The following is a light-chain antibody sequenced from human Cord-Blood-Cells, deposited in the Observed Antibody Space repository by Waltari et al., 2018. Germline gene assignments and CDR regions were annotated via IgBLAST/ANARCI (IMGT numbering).Light chain of an antibody. CDR3: QQYYSYPLT. V-gene: IGKV1-8*01. CDR1: QGISRY. J-gene: IGKJ4*01. Sequence: AIRMTQSPSSLSASTRARVTLTCRASQGISRYLAWYQQKPGKAPKLRIYAASTLQSGVPSRFSGSGSGTDFTLTISCLQSEDFATYYCQQYYSYPLTFGGGTKVEIK. CDR2: AAS.